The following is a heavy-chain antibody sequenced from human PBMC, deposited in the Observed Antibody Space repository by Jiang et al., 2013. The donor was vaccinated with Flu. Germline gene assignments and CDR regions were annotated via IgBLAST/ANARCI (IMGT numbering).Heavy chain of an antibody. V-gene: IGHV4-39*01. J-gene: IGHJ5*02. CDR1: GGSISSSAYY. CDR3: ARQFWTGFQNWLDP. D-gene: IGHD3/OR15-3a*01. Sequence: LLKPSETLSLTCTVSGGSISSSAYYWAWIRQPPGKGLEWIGTIYYSGSTYYNPSLKSRVTISVDTSKEEFSLKLNSVTAADTAVYYCARQFWTGFQNWLDPWGQGTLVSVSS. CDR2: IYYSGST.